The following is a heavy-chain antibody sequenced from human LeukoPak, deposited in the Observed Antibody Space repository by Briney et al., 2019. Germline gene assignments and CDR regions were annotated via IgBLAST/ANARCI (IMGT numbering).Heavy chain of an antibody. D-gene: IGHD4-23*01. Sequence: ASVKVSCKASGYTFTSYNINWVRQPTGQGLEWMGWMNPNNGDTGYAQKLQGRVSMTRDTSISTVYMELSSLRSEDTAVYYCARSYGGNRSFDIWGQGTMVTVSS. J-gene: IGHJ3*02. V-gene: IGHV1-8*01. CDR1: GYTFTSYN. CDR2: MNPNNGDT. CDR3: ARSYGGNRSFDI.